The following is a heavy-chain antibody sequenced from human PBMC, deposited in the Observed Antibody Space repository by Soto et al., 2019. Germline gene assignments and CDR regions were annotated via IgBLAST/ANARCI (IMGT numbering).Heavy chain of an antibody. D-gene: IGHD2-8*01. J-gene: IGHJ4*02. CDR3: ARDRGVFPKYFDY. V-gene: IGHV1-69*13. Sequence: SVKVSCKASGGTFSSYAISWVRQAPGQGLEWMGGIIPIFGTANCAQKFQGRVTITADESTSTAYMELSSLRSEDTAVYYCARDRGVFPKYFDYWGQGTLVTVSS. CDR1: GGTFSSYA. CDR2: IIPIFGTA.